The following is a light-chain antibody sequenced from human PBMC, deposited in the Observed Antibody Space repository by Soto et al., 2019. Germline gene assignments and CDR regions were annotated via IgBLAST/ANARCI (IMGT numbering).Light chain of an antibody. CDR1: QSVGRY. CDR3: QHRNNWPWT. J-gene: IGKJ1*01. V-gene: IGKV3-11*01. Sequence: EIVLTQSPAILSLSPGERATLSCRASQSVGRYLVWYQQKPGQAPSLLLYDASTRATGVPARFSGSGSGTDFTLTISSLESEDFAVYYCQHRNNWPWTLGQGTRVEIK. CDR2: DAS.